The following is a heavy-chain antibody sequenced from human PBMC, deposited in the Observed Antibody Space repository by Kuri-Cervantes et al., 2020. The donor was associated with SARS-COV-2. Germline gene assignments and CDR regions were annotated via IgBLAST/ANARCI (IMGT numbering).Heavy chain of an antibody. J-gene: IGHJ3*02. CDR1: GYSISSGYY. Sequence: GSLRLSCAVSGYSISSGYYWGWIRQPPGKGLEWIGSIYHSGSTYYNPSPKSRVTISVDTSKNQFSLKLSSVTAADTAVYYCACLGGYSSSWYQMEAFDIWGQGTMVTVSS. CDR3: ACLGGYSSSWYQMEAFDI. CDR2: IYHSGST. D-gene: IGHD6-13*01. V-gene: IGHV4-38-2*01.